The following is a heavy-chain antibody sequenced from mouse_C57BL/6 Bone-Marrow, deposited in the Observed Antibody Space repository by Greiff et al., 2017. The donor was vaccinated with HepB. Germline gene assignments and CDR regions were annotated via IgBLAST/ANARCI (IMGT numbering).Heavy chain of an antibody. CDR3: AREGDSSGTSFAY. CDR2: IYPGDGDT. V-gene: IGHV1-80*01. J-gene: IGHJ3*01. D-gene: IGHD3-2*02. CDR1: GYAFSSYW. Sequence: QVQLQQSGAELVKPGASVKISCKASGYAFSSYWMNWVKQRPGKGLEWIGQIYPGDGDTNYNGKFKGKATLTADKSSSTAYMQLSSLTSEDSAVYFCAREGDSSGTSFAYWGQGTLVTVSA.